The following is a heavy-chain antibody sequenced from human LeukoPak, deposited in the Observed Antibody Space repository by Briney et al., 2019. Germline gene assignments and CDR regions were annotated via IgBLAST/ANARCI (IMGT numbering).Heavy chain of an antibody. Sequence: QAGGSLRLSCAASGFIFSTYGMQWVRQAPGEGLESVAVTSYDGSNKYYTDSVKGRFTISRDNSKNTLYLQMNSLRAEDTAVYYCAKPDTETDIVVVVAAPPPFDYWGQGTLATVSS. J-gene: IGHJ4*02. CDR2: TSYDGSNK. D-gene: IGHD2-15*01. CDR3: AKPDTETDIVVVVAAPPPFDY. V-gene: IGHV3-30*18. CDR1: GFIFSTYG.